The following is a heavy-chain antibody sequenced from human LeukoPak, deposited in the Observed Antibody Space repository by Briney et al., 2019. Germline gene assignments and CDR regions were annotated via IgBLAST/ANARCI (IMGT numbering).Heavy chain of an antibody. Sequence: ASAKVSCKASGYTFTGYYMHWVRQAPGQGLEWMGWINPNSGGTNYAQKFQGRVTMTRDTSISTAYMELSRLRSDDTAVYYCARGTYYYDSSGYYPTYNWFDPWGQGTLVTVSS. CDR1: GYTFTGYY. D-gene: IGHD3-22*01. CDR2: INPNSGGT. J-gene: IGHJ5*02. V-gene: IGHV1-2*02. CDR3: ARGTYYYDSSGYYPTYNWFDP.